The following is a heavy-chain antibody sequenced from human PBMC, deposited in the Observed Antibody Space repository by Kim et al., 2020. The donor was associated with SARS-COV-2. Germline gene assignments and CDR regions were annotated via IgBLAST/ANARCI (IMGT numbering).Heavy chain of an antibody. CDR1: GYTFTGYY. D-gene: IGHD3-10*01. CDR2: INPNSGGT. CDR3: ARDLYGSGGRYYYGMDV. J-gene: IGHJ6*02. Sequence: ASVKVSCKASGYTFTGYYMHWVRQAPGQGLEWMGWINPNSGGTNYAQKFQGRVTMTRDTSISTAYMELSRLRSDDTAVYYCARDLYGSGGRYYYGMDVWGQGNTVTVSS. V-gene: IGHV1-2*02.